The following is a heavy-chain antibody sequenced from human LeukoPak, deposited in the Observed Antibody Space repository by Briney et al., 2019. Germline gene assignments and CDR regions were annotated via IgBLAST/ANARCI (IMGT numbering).Heavy chain of an antibody. Sequence: GGSLRLSCVASGFSFHSYAMTWVRQAPGKGLEWVSGISGSVVSTHYADSVKGRFTISGDNSKSTLYAQMNSLRAEDTAVYFCARVIDYGALDACDIWGQGTMVTVSS. V-gene: IGHV3-23*01. J-gene: IGHJ3*02. D-gene: IGHD4-17*01. CDR2: ISGSVVST. CDR3: ARVIDYGALDACDI. CDR1: GFSFHSYA.